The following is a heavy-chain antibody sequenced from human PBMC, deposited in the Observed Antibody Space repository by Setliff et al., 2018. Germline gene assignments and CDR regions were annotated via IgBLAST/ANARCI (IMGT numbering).Heavy chain of an antibody. CDR2: IRYDGSNK. CDR3: AKDPRDTYYNFGY. V-gene: IGHV3-30*02. J-gene: IGHJ4*02. CDR1: GFTFSSYG. Sequence: GGSLRLSCAASGFTFSSYGMHWVRQAPGKGLEGVAFIRYDGSNKYYADSVKGRFTISRDNSKNTLYLQMNSLRAEDTAVYYCAKDPRDTYYNFGYWGQGTLVTVSS. D-gene: IGHD3-3*01.